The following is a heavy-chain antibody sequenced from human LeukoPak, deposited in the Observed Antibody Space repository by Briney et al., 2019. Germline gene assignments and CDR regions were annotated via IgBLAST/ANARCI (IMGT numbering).Heavy chain of an antibody. D-gene: IGHD3-10*01. CDR1: GFTFSSYS. CDR2: ISSSSSYI. J-gene: IGHJ6*04. CDR3: ARTGIYYYGMDV. Sequence: GGSLRLSCAASGFTFSSYSMNWVRQAPGKGMEWVSSISSSSSYIYYADSVKGRFTISRDNAKNSLYLQMNSLRAEDTAVYYCARTGIYYYGMDVWGKGTTVTVSS. V-gene: IGHV3-21*01.